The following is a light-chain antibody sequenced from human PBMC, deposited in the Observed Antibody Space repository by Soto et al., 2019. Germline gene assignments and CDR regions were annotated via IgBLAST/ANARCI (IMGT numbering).Light chain of an antibody. CDR1: QSVSSSY. CDR2: GAS. CDR3: QQHGSSPPT. Sequence: EIVLTQSPGTLSLSPGERATLSCRASQSVSSSYLAWYQQKPGQAPRLLIYGASSRATGIPDRFSGSGSGADFALTISRVEPEDFAVYYCQQHGSSPPTFGQGTKLEIK. J-gene: IGKJ2*01. V-gene: IGKV3-20*01.